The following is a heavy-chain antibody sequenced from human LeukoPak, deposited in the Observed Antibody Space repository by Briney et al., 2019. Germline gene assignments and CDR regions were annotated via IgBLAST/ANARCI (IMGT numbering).Heavy chain of an antibody. CDR2: IYYSGST. CDR1: GGSISSSSYY. J-gene: IGHJ4*01. Sequence: SETLSLTCTVSGGSISSSSYYWGWIRQPPGKGLEWIGSIYYSGSTYYNPSLKSRVTISVDTSKNQFSLKLSSVTAADTAVYYCARQITMIVVVITAFDYWGHRTLVTVSS. V-gene: IGHV4-39*01. CDR3: ARQITMIVVVITAFDY. D-gene: IGHD3-22*01.